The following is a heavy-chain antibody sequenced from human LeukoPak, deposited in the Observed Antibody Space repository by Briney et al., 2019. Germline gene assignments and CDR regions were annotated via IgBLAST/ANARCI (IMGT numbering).Heavy chain of an antibody. CDR1: GGSFSGYY. D-gene: IGHD3-10*01. Sequence: PETLSLTCAVYGGSFSGYYWSWIRQPPGKGLEWIGEINHSGSTNYNPSLKSRVTISVDTSKNQFSLKLSSVTAADTAVYYCARGRGSGLGMEDYWGQGTLVTVSS. V-gene: IGHV4-34*01. CDR2: INHSGST. CDR3: ARGRGSGLGMEDY. J-gene: IGHJ4*02.